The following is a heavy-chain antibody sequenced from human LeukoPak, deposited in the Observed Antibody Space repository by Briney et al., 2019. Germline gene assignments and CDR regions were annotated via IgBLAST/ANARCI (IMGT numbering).Heavy chain of an antibody. CDR1: GFTFSDYY. J-gene: IGHJ4*02. V-gene: IGHV3-11*03. Sequence: PGGSLRLSCAASGFTFSDYYMSWIRQAPGKGLEWVSYISSSSTYTNYADSVKGRFTTSRDNAKNSLYLQMNSLRAEDTAVYYCARYGSGSYYKFDYWGQGTLVTVSS. D-gene: IGHD3-10*01. CDR2: ISSSSTYT. CDR3: ARYGSGSYYKFDY.